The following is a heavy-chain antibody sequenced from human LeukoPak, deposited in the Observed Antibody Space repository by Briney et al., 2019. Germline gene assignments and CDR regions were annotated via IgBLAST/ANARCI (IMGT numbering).Heavy chain of an antibody. CDR3: ARAPRITILGVVTRYYYYMDV. CDR2: LSSYNGDT. D-gene: IGHD3-3*01. Sequence: ASVKLSCKASGYTFTIYGISWVRQAPGQGLEWMGWLSSYNGDTNYAQTFQGRVTMTTDTSTSTAYMDLRSLRSDDTAVYYCARAPRITILGVVTRYYYYMDVWGKGTTVTVSS. CDR1: GYTFTIYG. J-gene: IGHJ6*03. V-gene: IGHV1-18*01.